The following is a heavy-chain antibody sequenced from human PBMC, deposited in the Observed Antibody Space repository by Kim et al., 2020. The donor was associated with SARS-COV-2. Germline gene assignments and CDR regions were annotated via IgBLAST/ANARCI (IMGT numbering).Heavy chain of an antibody. CDR3: ARHSLDVPAAFDSFDI. Sequence: SLKSRVTISVDTSKNQFSLKLSSVTAADTAVYYCARHSLDVPAAFDSFDIWGQGTMVTVSS. V-gene: IGHV4-39*01. J-gene: IGHJ3*02. D-gene: IGHD2-2*01.